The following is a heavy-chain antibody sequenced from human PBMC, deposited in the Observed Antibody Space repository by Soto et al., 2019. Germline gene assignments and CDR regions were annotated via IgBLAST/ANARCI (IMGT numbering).Heavy chain of an antibody. Sequence: GGSLRLSCAASGFTFNIYGMHWVRQAPDKGPEWVALISYDGSNQYYADSVKGRFTISRDNSKNTLFLQMNSLRADDTAVYYCAKDQASGQGSFDSWGQGTLVTVSS. CDR1: GFTFNIYG. CDR3: AKDQASGQGSFDS. J-gene: IGHJ4*02. V-gene: IGHV3-30*18. CDR2: ISYDGSNQ.